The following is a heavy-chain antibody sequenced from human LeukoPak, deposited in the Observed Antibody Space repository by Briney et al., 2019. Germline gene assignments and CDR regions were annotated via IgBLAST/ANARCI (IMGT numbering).Heavy chain of an antibody. J-gene: IGHJ6*02. CDR3: ARGTYDYDYYYGMDV. CDR2: IYYSGST. CDR1: GGSISSSSHY. V-gene: IGHV4-39*07. D-gene: IGHD5-12*01. Sequence: PSETLSLTCTVSGGSISSSSHYWGWIRQPPGKGLEWIGSIYYSGSTYYNPSLKSRVTISVDTSKNQFSLKLSSVTAADTAVYYCARGTYDYDYYYGMDVWDQGTTVTVSS.